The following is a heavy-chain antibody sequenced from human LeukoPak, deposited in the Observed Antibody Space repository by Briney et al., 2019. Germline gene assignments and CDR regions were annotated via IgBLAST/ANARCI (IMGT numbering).Heavy chain of an antibody. CDR1: GFTFSSYA. CDR2: ISGSGGST. V-gene: IGHV3-23*01. CDR3: AKDLTYYYDGSGYYHY. Sequence: AGGSLRLSCAASGFTFSSYAMSWVRQAPGKGLEWVSGISGSGGSTHYADSVKGRFTISRDNSKNTLYLQMNSLRAEDTAVYYCAKDLTYYYDGSGYYHYWGQGTLVTVSS. J-gene: IGHJ4*02. D-gene: IGHD3-22*01.